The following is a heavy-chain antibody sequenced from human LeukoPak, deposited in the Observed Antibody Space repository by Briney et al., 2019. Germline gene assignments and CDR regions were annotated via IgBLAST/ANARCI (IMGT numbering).Heavy chain of an antibody. CDR1: GFTFSDYA. J-gene: IGHJ4*02. CDR3: ASGLELDY. Sequence: GGSLRLSCAASGFTFSDYAMHWVRQAPGKGLEWVAVISYDGSNKFYADSVKGRFTISRDNSKNTLYLQVSSLRAEDTAVYYCASGLELDYWGQGTLVTVSS. V-gene: IGHV3-30-3*01. CDR2: ISYDGSNK.